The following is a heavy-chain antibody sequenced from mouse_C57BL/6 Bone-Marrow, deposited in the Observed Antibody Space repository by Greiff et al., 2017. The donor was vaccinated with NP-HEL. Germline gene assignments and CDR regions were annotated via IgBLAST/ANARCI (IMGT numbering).Heavy chain of an antibody. J-gene: IGHJ2*01. CDR2: IYPGNSDT. Sequence: EVKLVESGTVLARPGASVKMSCKTSGYTFTSYWMHWVKQRPGQGLEWIGAIYPGNSDTSYNQKFKGKAKLTAVTSASTAYMDLSSLTNEDSAVYYCTPIYYDHYFDYWGQGTTLTVSS. D-gene: IGHD2-4*01. CDR3: TPIYYDHYFDY. CDR1: GYTFTSYW. V-gene: IGHV1-5*01.